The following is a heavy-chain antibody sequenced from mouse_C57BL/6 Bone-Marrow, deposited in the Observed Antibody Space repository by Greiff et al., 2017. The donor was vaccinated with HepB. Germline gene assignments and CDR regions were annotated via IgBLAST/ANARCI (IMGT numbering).Heavy chain of an antibody. CDR1: GYTFTSYG. CDR2: IYPRSGNT. Sequence: QVQLKESGAELARPGASVKLSCKASGYTFTSYGISWVKQRTGQGLEWIGEIYPRSGNTYYNEKFKGKATLTADKSSSTAYMELRSLTSEDSAVYFCARGILRSFAYWGQGTLVTVSA. CDR3: ARGILRSFAY. D-gene: IGHD1-1*01. J-gene: IGHJ3*01. V-gene: IGHV1-81*01.